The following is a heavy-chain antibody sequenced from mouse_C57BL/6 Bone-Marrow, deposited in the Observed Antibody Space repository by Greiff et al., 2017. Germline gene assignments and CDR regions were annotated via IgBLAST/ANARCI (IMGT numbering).Heavy chain of an antibody. CDR1: GYTFTSYW. Sequence: QVQLQQPGAELVMPGASVKLSCKASGYTFTSYWMHWVKQRPAQGLEWIGEIDPSDSYTNYNQKFKGKSTLTVDKSSSSAYMQLSSLTSEDSAVYFCERGGSSMVTTQGFAYWGQGTLVTVSA. V-gene: IGHV1-69*01. CDR2: IDPSDSYT. CDR3: ERGGSSMVTTQGFAY. J-gene: IGHJ3*01. D-gene: IGHD2-1*01.